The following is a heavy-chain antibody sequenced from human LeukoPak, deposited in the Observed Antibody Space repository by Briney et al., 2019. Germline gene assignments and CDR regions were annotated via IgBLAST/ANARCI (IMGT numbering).Heavy chain of an antibody. D-gene: IGHD6-13*01. V-gene: IGHV4-4*07. Sequence: SETLSLTCTVSGGSISNYYWSWIRQPAGKGLEWIGRVYTTGSTNYNPSLKSRVSISVDRSKNHFSLKLNSVTAADTAVYYCARASSSLYPGDPYYFDYWGQGTLVTVSS. J-gene: IGHJ4*02. CDR2: VYTTGST. CDR3: ARASSSLYPGDPYYFDY. CDR1: GGSISNYY.